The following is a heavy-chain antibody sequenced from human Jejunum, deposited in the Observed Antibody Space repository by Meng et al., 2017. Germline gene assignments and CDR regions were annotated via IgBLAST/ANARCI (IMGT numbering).Heavy chain of an antibody. CDR1: AFIFSNYS. J-gene: IGHJ4*02. Sequence: GGSLRLSCAASAFIFSNYSMQWVRQAPGKGLEWVSSISTSSSYIYYADSVKGRFTISRDNAKNPLYLQINSLRAEDTAVYYCARVRQVIALAGTWDTIDYWGQGTLVTVSS. CDR3: ARVRQVIALAGTWDTIDY. D-gene: IGHD6-19*01. CDR2: ISTSSSYI. V-gene: IGHV3-21*01.